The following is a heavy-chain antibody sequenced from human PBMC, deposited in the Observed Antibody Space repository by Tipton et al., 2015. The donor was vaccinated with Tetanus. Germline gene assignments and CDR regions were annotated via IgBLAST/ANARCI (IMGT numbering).Heavy chain of an antibody. J-gene: IGHJ5*02. D-gene: IGHD6-6*01. Sequence: VQLVQSGADVKKPGESLKISCKASGYSFTSHWIGWVRQMPGKGLEWMGMIFPDDSDTRYSPSFQGHVPFSVDKSTSTVYLQWSSLKASDPAMYFCARMYSTSSPFDPWGQGTLVAVSS. V-gene: IGHV5-51*01. CDR1: GYSFTSHW. CDR3: ARMYSTSSPFDP. CDR2: IFPDDSDT.